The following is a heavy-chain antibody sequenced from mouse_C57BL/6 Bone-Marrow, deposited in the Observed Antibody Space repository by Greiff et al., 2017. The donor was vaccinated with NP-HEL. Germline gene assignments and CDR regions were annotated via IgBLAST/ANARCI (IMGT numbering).Heavy chain of an antibody. Sequence: EVMLVESEGGLVQPGSSMKLSCTASGFTFSDYYMAWVRQVPEKGLEWVANINYDGSSTYYLDSLMSRFIISSDNAKNILYLQMRSLKTEDTATYYCAREGGLRRRTYAMDYWGQGTSVTVSS. CDR2: INYDGSST. CDR3: AREGGLRRRTYAMDY. J-gene: IGHJ4*01. CDR1: GFTFSDYY. D-gene: IGHD2-4*01. V-gene: IGHV5-16*01.